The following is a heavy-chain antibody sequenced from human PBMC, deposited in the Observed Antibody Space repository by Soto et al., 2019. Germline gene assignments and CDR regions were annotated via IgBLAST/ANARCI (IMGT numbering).Heavy chain of an antibody. V-gene: IGHV4-59*08. J-gene: IGHJ5*02. CDR1: GGSISSYY. D-gene: IGHD3-3*01. CDR2: IYYSGST. Sequence: SETLSLTCTVSGGSISSYYWSWIRQPPGKELEWIEYIYYSGSTNYNPSLKSRVTISVDTSKNQFSLKLSSVTAADTAVYYCARSITIFGVVKSSWFDPWGQGTLVTVSS. CDR3: ARSITIFGVVKSSWFDP.